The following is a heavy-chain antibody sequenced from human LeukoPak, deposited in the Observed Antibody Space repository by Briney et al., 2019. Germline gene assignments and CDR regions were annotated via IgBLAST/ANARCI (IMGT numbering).Heavy chain of an antibody. CDR2: ISRNGGRT. V-gene: IGHV3-64*01. CDR3: ARAGYYDSSGGRDY. D-gene: IGHD3-22*01. Sequence: GGSLRLSFAASGFTFSSYAMYWVRQAPGKGLEYVSAISRNGGRTYYANSVKGRFTISRDNSKNTLYLQMGSLRPEDMAVYYCARAGYYDSSGGRDYWGQGTLVTVSS. J-gene: IGHJ4*02. CDR1: GFTFSSYA.